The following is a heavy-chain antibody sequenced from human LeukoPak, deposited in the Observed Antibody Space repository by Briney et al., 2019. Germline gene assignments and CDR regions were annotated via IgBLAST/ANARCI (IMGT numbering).Heavy chain of an antibody. V-gene: IGHV3-30*02. CDR1: GFTFSSYG. J-gene: IGHJ4*02. Sequence: GGSLRLSCAASGFTFSSYGMHWVRQAPGKGLEWVAFIRYDGSNKYYADSVKGRFTISRDNSKNTLYLQMNSLRAEDTAVYYCARDSSSWYGASPGDYWGQGTLVTVSS. D-gene: IGHD6-13*01. CDR2: IRYDGSNK. CDR3: ARDSSSWYGASPGDY.